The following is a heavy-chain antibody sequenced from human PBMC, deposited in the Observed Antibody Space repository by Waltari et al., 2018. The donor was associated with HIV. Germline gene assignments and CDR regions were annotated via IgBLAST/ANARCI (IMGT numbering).Heavy chain of an antibody. V-gene: IGHV3-74*01. CDR1: GFTFRSYW. J-gene: IGHJ5*02. D-gene: IGHD3-22*01. Sequence: EVQLVESGGGLVQPGGSLRLSCVASGFTFRSYWRHLVRQGPGRGLVWVSLINNDGSNTNYADSVKGRFTISRDNAKNTLYLQMNSLRAEDTAVYSCVRDYDSSGYYSANWFDPWGQGTLVTVSS. CDR2: INNDGSNT. CDR3: VRDYDSSGYYSANWFDP.